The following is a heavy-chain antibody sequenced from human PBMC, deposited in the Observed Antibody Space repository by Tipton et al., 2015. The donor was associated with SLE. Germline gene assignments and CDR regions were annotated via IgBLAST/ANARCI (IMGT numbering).Heavy chain of an antibody. J-gene: IGHJ5*02. D-gene: IGHD5-12*01. CDR2: IHHHGGT. CDR1: GGSVSGNY. Sequence: TLSLTCAVYGGSVSGNYWSWFRQPPGKGLEWIGEIHHHGGTNYNPSLKSRVTMSLDTSKNQFFLKLSFVTAAETAVYYCAREDIVATTSAYNWFDPWGQGTLVTVSS. V-gene: IGHV4-34*01. CDR3: AREDIVATTSAYNWFDP.